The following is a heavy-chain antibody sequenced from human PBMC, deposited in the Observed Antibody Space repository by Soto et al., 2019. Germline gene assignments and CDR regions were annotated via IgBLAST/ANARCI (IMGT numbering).Heavy chain of an antibody. Sequence: EVQLVESGGGLVKPGGSLKLSCEASGFTFSTYNMNWVRQAPGEGLEWVSSISSSSTYIYYADSVKGRLTISRDNAKNSLYLQMNRLRAEDTAVYYCARGWLRDPCMHWGQGTLVTVSS. CDR3: ARGWLRDPCMH. V-gene: IGHV3-21*01. J-gene: IGHJ4*02. CDR2: ISSSSTYI. D-gene: IGHD5-12*01. CDR1: GFTFSTYN.